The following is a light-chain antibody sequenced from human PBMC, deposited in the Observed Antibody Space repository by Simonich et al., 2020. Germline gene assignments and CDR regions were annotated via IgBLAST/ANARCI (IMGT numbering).Light chain of an antibody. V-gene: IGKV4-1*01. CDR2: WAS. CDR1: QSVLYSSNTKNY. J-gene: IGKJ1*01. CDR3: QQYYSTPWT. Sequence: DIVMTQSPDSLAVSLGESATINSKSSQSVLYSSNTKNYLAWYQQKPGQPPKLLIYWASTRESGVPDRFSGSGSGTDFTLTISSLQAEDVAVYYCQQYYSTPWTFGQGTKVEIK.